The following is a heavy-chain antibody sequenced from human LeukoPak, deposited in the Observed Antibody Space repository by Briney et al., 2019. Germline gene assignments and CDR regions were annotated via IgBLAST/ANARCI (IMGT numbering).Heavy chain of an antibody. Sequence: PGGSLRLSCLGSGFTFSGYGMHWVRQALGEGVEYVASINANRIYTNHADSVRHKFTISRAKSNNIRTLQIGSLRNEDTAVYYSLKEYGEADYFHFGGQGTLVTVS. CDR1: GFTFSGYG. CDR2: INANRIYT. V-gene: IGHV3-64D*06. CDR3: LKEYGEADYFHF. J-gene: IGHJ4*02. D-gene: IGHD4/OR15-4a*01.